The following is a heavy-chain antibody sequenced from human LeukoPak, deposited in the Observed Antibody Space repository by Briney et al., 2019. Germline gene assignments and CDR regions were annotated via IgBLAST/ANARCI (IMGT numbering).Heavy chain of an antibody. J-gene: IGHJ4*02. Sequence: PGGSLRLSCAVSGFMFSNHGMHWVRQAPGKGLEWVAIIWNDGNNRYYADSVKGRFTISRDNSKNTLYLQMNSLRAEDTAVYYCAKDDGLAAAGTSFDYWGQGTLVTVSS. D-gene: IGHD6-13*01. CDR1: GFMFSNHG. V-gene: IGHV3-33*06. CDR2: IWNDGNNR. CDR3: AKDDGLAAAGTSFDY.